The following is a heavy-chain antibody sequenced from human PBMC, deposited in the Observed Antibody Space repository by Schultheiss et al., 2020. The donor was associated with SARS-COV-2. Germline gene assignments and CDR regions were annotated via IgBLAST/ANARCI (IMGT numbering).Heavy chain of an antibody. CDR2: IWFDGTDK. D-gene: IGHD6-13*01. J-gene: IGHJ4*02. Sequence: GGSLRLSCVTSGFTFSDYAVLWVRQAPGKGLEWVSVIWFDGTDKDYADSVKGRFTISRDNSKNTLYLQMNSLRAEDTAVYYCAREFLSSSWHEDYFDYWGQGTLVTVSS. CDR1: GFTFSDYA. V-gene: IGHV3-33*01. CDR3: AREFLSSSWHEDYFDY.